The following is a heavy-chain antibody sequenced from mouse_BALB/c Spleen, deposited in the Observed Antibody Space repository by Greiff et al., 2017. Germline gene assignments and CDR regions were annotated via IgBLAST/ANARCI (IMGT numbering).Heavy chain of an antibody. CDR1: GFTFSDYY. J-gene: IGHJ3*01. V-gene: IGHV5-4*02. Sequence: EVKLVESGGGLVKPGGSLKLSCAASGFTFSDYYMYWVRQTPEKRLEWVATISDGGSYTYYPDSVKGRFTISRDNAKNNLYLQMSSLKSEDTAMYYCARGGSGYKAWFAYWGQGTLVTVSA. CDR2: ISDGGSYT. D-gene: IGHD3-1*01. CDR3: ARGGSGYKAWFAY.